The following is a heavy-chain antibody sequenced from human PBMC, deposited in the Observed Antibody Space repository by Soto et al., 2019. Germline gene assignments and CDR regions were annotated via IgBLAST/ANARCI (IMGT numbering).Heavy chain of an antibody. V-gene: IGHV1-69*12. Sequence: QVQLVQSGAEVKKPESSAKVSCKAPGGTFSTYAISWVRQAPGQGLEWMGGIIPMFGTANYAQRFQDRVTITADESTNTVYMELSSLRSEDTAVYFCASGIQLWLRRINSGYSGWGQGTLVTVSS. J-gene: IGHJ4*02. CDR3: ASGIQLWLRRINSGYSG. CDR2: IIPMFGTA. D-gene: IGHD5-18*01. CDR1: GGTFSTYA.